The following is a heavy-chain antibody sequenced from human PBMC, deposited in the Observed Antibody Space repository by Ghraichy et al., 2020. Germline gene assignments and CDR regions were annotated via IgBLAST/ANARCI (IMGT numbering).Heavy chain of an antibody. V-gene: IGHV3-33*01. D-gene: IGHD3-3*01. CDR1: GFTFSSYG. J-gene: IGHJ6*02. CDR2: IWYDGSNK. Sequence: SCAASGFTFSSYGMHWVRQAPGKGLEWVAVIWYDGSNKYYADSVKGRFTISRDNSKNTLYLQMNSLRAEDTAVYYCAREGSGAFVYYYGMDVWGQGTTVTVSS. CDR3: AREGSGAFVYYYGMDV.